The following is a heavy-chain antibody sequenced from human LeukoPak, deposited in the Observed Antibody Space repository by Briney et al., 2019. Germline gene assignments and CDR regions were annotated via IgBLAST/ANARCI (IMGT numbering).Heavy chain of an antibody. Sequence: ASVRVSYTPSGYNFIDSYIHWLRQAPGQGLKWLGWINPSGGDTLYARKFQGRVTMTRDTSIASAYLELRTLSADDTAVYFCARDDWDSAALPIHLAFWGQGTLLAVSS. CDR2: INPSGGDT. D-gene: IGHD6-13*01. CDR1: GYNFIDSY. J-gene: IGHJ4*02. V-gene: IGHV1-2*02. CDR3: ARDDWDSAALPIHLAF.